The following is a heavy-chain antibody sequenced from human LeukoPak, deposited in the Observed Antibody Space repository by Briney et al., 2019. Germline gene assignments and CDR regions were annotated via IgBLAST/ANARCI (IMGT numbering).Heavy chain of an antibody. D-gene: IGHD3-10*01. J-gene: IGHJ4*02. Sequence: GGSLRLSCAASGFTFSSYAMSWVRQAPGKGLEWVSSISGGGGSTYYADPVKGRFTISRDNSKNTLYLQMNSLRAEDTAIYYCAKESSLLRGPTVIYYFDFWGQGTLVTVSS. CDR3: AKESSLLRGPTVIYYFDF. CDR1: GFTFSSYA. V-gene: IGHV3-23*01. CDR2: ISGGGGST.